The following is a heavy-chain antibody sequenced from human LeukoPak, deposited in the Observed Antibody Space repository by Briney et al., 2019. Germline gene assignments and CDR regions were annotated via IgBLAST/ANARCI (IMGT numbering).Heavy chain of an antibody. D-gene: IGHD3-22*01. CDR2: IYHPGST. V-gene: IGHV4-59*01. CDR3: ARGGYYYDSRNYPSFGGLNFAY. J-gene: IGHJ4*02. Sequence: SETLSLTCSVSGASINSYYWSWIRQPPGRGLEWNGYIYHPGSTNYNSSFRSRVTISVDTSKNQVSLRLSSVTAADTAVYYCARGGYYYDSRNYPSFGGLNFAYWGQGSLVTVSS. CDR1: GASINSYY.